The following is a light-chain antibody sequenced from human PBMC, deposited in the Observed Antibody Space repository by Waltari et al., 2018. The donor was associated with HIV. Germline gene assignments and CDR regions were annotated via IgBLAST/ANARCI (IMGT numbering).Light chain of an antibody. J-gene: IGKJ1*01. CDR3: QQLNEYPWT. V-gene: IGKV1-9*01. CDR1: QGIRSY. CDR2: AAS. Sequence: DIQLTQSPSFLSASVGDRVTLTCRASQGIRSYLAWYQQKPGNAPNLLIYAASTLQSGVPSRFSGRGSGTEFTLTISSLQPEDFATYSCQQLNEYPWTFGQGTKGEMK.